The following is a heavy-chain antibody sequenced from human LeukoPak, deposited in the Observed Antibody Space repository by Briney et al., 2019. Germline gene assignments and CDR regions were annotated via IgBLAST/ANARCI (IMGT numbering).Heavy chain of an antibody. J-gene: IGHJ4*02. CDR2: ISSSSSTI. D-gene: IGHD1-26*01. CDR3: ARDLLGWELHYFDY. V-gene: IGHV3-48*01. Sequence: GGSLRLSCAGSGFSFRSYSMNWVRQAPGKGLEWVSYISSSSSTIYYADSVKGRFTVSRDNAKNSLYLQMNSLRAEDTAVYYCARDLLGWELHYFDYWGQGTLVTVSS. CDR1: GFSFRSYS.